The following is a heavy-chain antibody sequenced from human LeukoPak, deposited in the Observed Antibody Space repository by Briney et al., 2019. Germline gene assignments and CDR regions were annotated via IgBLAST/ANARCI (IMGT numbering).Heavy chain of an antibody. CDR2: IYYSGST. V-gene: IGHV4-30-4*01. Sequence: NPSQTLSLTCTVSDGSISSGDYYWSWIRQPPGKGLEWIGYIYYSGSTYYNPSLKSRVTISVDTSKNQFSLKLSSVTAADTAVYYCAREETYYYDSSGRLFDPWGQGTLVTVSS. CDR3: AREETYYYDSSGRLFDP. CDR1: DGSISSGDYY. J-gene: IGHJ5*02. D-gene: IGHD3-22*01.